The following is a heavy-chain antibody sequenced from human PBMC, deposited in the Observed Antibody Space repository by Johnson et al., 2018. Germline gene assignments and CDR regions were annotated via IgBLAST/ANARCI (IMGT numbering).Heavy chain of an antibody. V-gene: IGHV3-23*04. Sequence: VQLVQSGGGLVQPGGSLRLSCIGSGTFWMSWVRQAPGNGLEWVSTIRGSGGRTNYADSVRGRFTISRDNAKDTLYLQMNSLRAEDTAVYYCGRGNYYGMDVWGQGTTVTVSS. CDR1: GTFW. CDR2: IRGSGGRT. J-gene: IGHJ6*02. CDR3: GRGNYYGMDV.